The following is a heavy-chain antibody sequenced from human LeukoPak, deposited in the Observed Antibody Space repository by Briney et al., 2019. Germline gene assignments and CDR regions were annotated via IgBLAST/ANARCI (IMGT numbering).Heavy chain of an antibody. CDR3: ARAWYYDYVWGSYRYLDY. Sequence: GGSLRLSCAASGFTFSSYEMNWVRQAPGKGLEWVSNISSSGSTIYYADSVKGRFTISRDNAKNSLYLQMNSLRAEDTAVYYCARAWYYDYVWGSYRYLDYWGQGTLVTVSS. D-gene: IGHD3-16*02. V-gene: IGHV3-48*03. CDR2: ISSSGSTI. CDR1: GFTFSSYE. J-gene: IGHJ4*02.